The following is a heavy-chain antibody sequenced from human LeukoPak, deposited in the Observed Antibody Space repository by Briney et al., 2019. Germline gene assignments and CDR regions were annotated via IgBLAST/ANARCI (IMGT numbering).Heavy chain of an antibody. CDR2: IYYSGST. CDR3: ARAQLSYYYYMDV. Sequence: SETLSLTCTVSGGSISSYYWSWIRQPPGKGLEWIGYIYYSGSTNYNPSLKSRVTISVDTSKNQFSLKLSSVTAADTAVYYCARAQLSYYYYMDVWGKGTTVTVSS. D-gene: IGHD2-2*01. CDR1: GGSISSYY. J-gene: IGHJ6*03. V-gene: IGHV4-59*01.